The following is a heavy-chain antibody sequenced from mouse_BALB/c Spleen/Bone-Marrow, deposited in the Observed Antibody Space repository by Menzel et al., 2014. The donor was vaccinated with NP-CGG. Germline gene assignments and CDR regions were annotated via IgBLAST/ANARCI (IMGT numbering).Heavy chain of an antibody. CDR3: ARGGYDGGEYYAMDY. D-gene: IGHD2-14*01. Sequence: VKLMESGPELVKPGASVKISCKASGYSFXSYYIHWVKQRPGQGLEWIGWIFPGSGNTKYDEKFKGKATLTADTSSSTAYMQLSSLTAEDSAVYFCARGGYDGGEYYAMDYWGQGTSVTVSS. CDR2: IFPGSGNT. CDR1: GYSFXSYY. V-gene: IGHV1-66*01. J-gene: IGHJ4*01.